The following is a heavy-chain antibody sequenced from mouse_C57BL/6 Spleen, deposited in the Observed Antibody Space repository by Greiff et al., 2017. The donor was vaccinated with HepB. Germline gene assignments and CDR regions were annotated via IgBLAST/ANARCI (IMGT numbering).Heavy chain of an antibody. J-gene: IGHJ3*01. CDR3: ARGGGWLAY. Sequence: EVQLQQSGPGLVKPSQSLSLTCSVTGYSITSGYYWNWIRQFPGNKLEWMGYKSYDGSNNYNPSLKNRISITRDTSKNQFFLKLNSVTTEDTATYYCARGGGWLAYWGQGTLVTVSA. CDR2: KSYDGSN. V-gene: IGHV3-6*01. CDR1: GYSITSGYY.